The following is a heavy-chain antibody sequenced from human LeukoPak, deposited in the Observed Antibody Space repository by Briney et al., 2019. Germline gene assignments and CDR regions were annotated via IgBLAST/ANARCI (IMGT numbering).Heavy chain of an antibody. CDR2: IDPSDSYT. V-gene: IGHV5-10-1*01. D-gene: IGHD3-16*02. Sequence: GESLSISCKGSGYSFTTYWISWVRQMPGKGLEWMGRIDPSDSYTNYSPSFQGHVNISADKSISTAYLQWSSLKASDTAMYYCARHDVGLRLGELSYGFDYWGQGTLVTVSS. CDR1: GYSFTTYW. CDR3: ARHDVGLRLGELSYGFDY. J-gene: IGHJ4*02.